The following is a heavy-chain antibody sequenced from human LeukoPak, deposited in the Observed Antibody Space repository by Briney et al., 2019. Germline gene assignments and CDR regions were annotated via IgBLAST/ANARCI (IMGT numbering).Heavy chain of an antibody. CDR2: ISGSGGST. D-gene: IGHD6-19*01. CDR1: GFTFSSYA. Sequence: GGSLRLSCAASGFTFSSYAMSWVRQAPGKGLEWVSAISGSGGSTYYADSVKGRFTISRDNSKNTLYLQMNSLRAEDTAVYYCAKWLDSSGWYFLNSGFDYWGQRTLVTVSS. J-gene: IGHJ4*02. V-gene: IGHV3-23*01. CDR3: AKWLDSSGWYFLNSGFDY.